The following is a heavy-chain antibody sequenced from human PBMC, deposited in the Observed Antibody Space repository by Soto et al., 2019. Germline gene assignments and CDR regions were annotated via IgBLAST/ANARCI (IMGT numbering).Heavy chain of an antibody. CDR3: ARGRDGDY. D-gene: IGHD6-6*01. J-gene: IGHJ4*02. V-gene: IGHV1-18*01. CDR2: ISAHNGNT. Sequence: QVHLVQSGAEVKKPGASVKVSCKGSGYAFTTYGITWVRQAPGQGLEWMGWISAHNGNTNYAQKLQGRVTVTRDKSPSTAYLELRSLRSDDTAVYYCARGRDGDYWGQGALVTVSS. CDR1: GYAFTTYG.